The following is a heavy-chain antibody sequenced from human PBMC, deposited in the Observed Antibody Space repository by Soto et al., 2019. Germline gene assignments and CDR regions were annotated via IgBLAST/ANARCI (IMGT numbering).Heavy chain of an antibody. CDR1: GFTFSSYA. Sequence: GGSLRLSCAASGFTFSSYAMHWVSQAPGKGLEWVAVISYDGSNKYYADSVKGRFTISRDNSKNTLYLQMNSLRAEDTAVYYCARGDGDRTFESSWVSLYYYYGMDVWGQGTTVTVSS. J-gene: IGHJ6*02. CDR2: ISYDGSNK. CDR3: ARGDGDRTFESSWVSLYYYYGMDV. V-gene: IGHV3-30-3*01. D-gene: IGHD6-13*01.